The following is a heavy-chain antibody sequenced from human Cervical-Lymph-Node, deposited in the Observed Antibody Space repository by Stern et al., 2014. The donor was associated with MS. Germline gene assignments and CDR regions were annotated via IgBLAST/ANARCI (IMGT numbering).Heavy chain of an antibody. CDR3: ASLSYGYDAFDI. J-gene: IGHJ3*02. V-gene: IGHV1-69*02. CDR1: GGTFSSYT. Sequence: QVQLVQSGAEVKKPGSSVKVSCKASGGTFSSYTISWVRQAPGQGLEWMGRIIPILGIANYAQKFQGRVTITADKSTSTAYMELSSLRYEDTAVYYCASLSYGYDAFDIWGQGTMVTVSS. CDR2: IIPILGIA. D-gene: IGHD5-18*01.